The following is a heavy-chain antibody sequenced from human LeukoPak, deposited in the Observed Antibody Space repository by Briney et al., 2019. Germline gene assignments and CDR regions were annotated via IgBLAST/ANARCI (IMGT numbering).Heavy chain of an antibody. J-gene: IGHJ6*02. CDR3: AKDRHYDFWSGYQMDV. V-gene: IGHV3-30*18. Sequence: PGGSLRLSCTASGFTFSSYGMHWVRQAPGKGLEWVAVMSYEGTNKYYADSVKGQFTISRDNSKSTLYLQMNSLRDEDTAVYYCAKDRHYDFWSGYQMDVWGQGTTVIVSS. CDR2: MSYEGTNK. D-gene: IGHD3-3*01. CDR1: GFTFSSYG.